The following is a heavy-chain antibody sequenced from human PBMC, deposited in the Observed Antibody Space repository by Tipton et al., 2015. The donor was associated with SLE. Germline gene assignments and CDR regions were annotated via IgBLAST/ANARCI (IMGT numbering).Heavy chain of an antibody. V-gene: IGHV4-34*01. D-gene: IGHD3-16*01. CDR3: ASVYYDYGPF. CDR2: INHSGST. J-gene: IGHJ4*02. CDR1: GGSFSGYY. Sequence: LRLSYAVYGGSFSGYYWSWIRQPPGKGLEWIGEINHSGSTNYNPSLKSRVTISVDTSENQFSLKLSSVTAADTAVYYCASVYYDYGPFWGQGTLVTVSS.